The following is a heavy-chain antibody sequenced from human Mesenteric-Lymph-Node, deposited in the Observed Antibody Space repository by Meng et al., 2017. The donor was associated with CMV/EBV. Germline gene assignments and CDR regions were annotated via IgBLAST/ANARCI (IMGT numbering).Heavy chain of an antibody. V-gene: IGHV2-5*02. CDR1: GLSLSTSGVG. Sequence: CSLSGLSLSTSGVGVVWVRQPPGTALESLALLSWDDAQWYSPSVQSRLTIPQDTPKNQVVVAMTNMDPVDTATYYCGYDSSGYYRFWGQGALVTVSS. CDR3: GYDSSGYYRF. D-gene: IGHD3-22*01. CDR2: LSWDDAQ. J-gene: IGHJ4*02.